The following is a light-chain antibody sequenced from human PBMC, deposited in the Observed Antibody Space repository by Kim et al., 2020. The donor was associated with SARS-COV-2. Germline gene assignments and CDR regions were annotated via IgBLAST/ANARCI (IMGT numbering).Light chain of an antibody. CDR3: QQSHTSPWT. V-gene: IGKV1-39*01. J-gene: IGKJ2*02. CDR1: QSISTY. Sequence: SASEEDTVTITCRASQSISTYLNWFKQEPSRAPKLLIYAAAHLQRGVPSRFSGSGYGTQFTLTISSLQREDFATYYCQQSHTSPWTFGQGTKLEI. CDR2: AAA.